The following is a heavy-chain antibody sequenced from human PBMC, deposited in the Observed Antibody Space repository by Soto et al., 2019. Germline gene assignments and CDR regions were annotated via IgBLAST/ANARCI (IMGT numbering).Heavy chain of an antibody. D-gene: IGHD3-10*01. V-gene: IGHV3-23*01. CDR2: IGVSGDTT. Sequence: EVQLLESGGGLVQPGGSLRLSCAASGFTFSSYAISWVRQAPGKGLEWVSAIGVSGDTTYYADSVKGRFTISRDNSKNTLYLQMGSLRAEETVVYYCAKVRRFGELRSLYWGQGTLVTVSS. CDR1: GFTFSSYA. J-gene: IGHJ4*02. CDR3: AKVRRFGELRSLY.